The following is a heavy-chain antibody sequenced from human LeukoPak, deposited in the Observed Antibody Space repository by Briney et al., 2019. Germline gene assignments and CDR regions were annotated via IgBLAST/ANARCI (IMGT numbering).Heavy chain of an antibody. V-gene: IGHV4-59*01. CDR1: GGSISSYY. Sequence: SETLSLTCTVSGGSISSYYWSWIRQPPGKGLEWIGYIYYSGSTNYNPPLKSRVTISVDTSKNQFSLKLSSVTAADTAVYYCARGGSYWEAFDYWGQGTLVTVSS. CDR3: ARGGSYWEAFDY. D-gene: IGHD1-26*01. CDR2: IYYSGST. J-gene: IGHJ4*02.